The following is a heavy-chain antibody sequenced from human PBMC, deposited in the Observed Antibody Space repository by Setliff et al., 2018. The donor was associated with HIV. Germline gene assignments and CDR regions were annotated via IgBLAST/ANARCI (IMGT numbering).Heavy chain of an antibody. CDR3: ARWSGRTGGV. CDR1: GFTFSSYS. Sequence: LRLSCAASGFTFSSYSMSWIRQAPGKGPEWVSYISNSSHDIAYLDSVKGRFTISRDNAKNSLYLQMSNLRVDDTAVYYCARWSGRTGGVWGQGTLVTVSS. V-gene: IGHV3-21*04. D-gene: IGHD3-10*01. J-gene: IGHJ4*02. CDR2: ISNSSHDI.